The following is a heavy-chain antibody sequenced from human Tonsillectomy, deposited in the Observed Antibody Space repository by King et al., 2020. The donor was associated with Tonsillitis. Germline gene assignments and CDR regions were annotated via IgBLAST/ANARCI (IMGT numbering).Heavy chain of an antibody. J-gene: IGHJ3*02. V-gene: IGHV3-15*01. CDR2: IKRKTDGGTT. Sequence: VQLVESGGGLVKPGGSLRLSCAASGFTFSNAWMNWVRQAPGKGLGWVGRIKRKTDGGTTDYAAPVKGRFTISRDDSKNTLYLQMNSLKTEDTAVYYCTGTNRAFDIWGQGTMVTVSS. D-gene: IGHD1-14*01. CDR3: TGTNRAFDI. CDR1: GFTFSNAW.